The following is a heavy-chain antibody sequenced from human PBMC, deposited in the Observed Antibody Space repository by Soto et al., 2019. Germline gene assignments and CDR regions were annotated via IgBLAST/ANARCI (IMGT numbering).Heavy chain of an antibody. Sequence: ESLKISCEGSGYSFTSYLITWMRQMPGKGMEWMGLIETSDSYTNYSPSFQGHVTISADKSISTTYLQWSSLKSSYTAMSYCARRKYSSSWLCLGYGDHRDRIDVCGRG. V-gene: IGHV5-10-1*01. CDR1: GYSFTSYL. D-gene: IGHD6-13*01. J-gene: IGHJ3*01. CDR2: IETSDSYT. CDR3: ARRKYSSSWLCLGYGDHRDRIDV.